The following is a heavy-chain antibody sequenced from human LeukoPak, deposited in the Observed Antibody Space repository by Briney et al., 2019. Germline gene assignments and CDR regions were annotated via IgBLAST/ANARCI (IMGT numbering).Heavy chain of an antibody. J-gene: IGHJ3*01. CDR3: ARVIIVGATGV. V-gene: IGHV3-48*03. D-gene: IGHD1-26*01. CDR1: GFTFSSYE. CDR2: IGSGGSTV. Sequence: GGSLILSCAASGFTFSSYEMNWVRQAPGKGLEWVSYIGSGGSTVHYADSVKGRFTISRDNAKNSLYLQMNSLRAEDTAVYYCARVIIVGATGVWGQGTMVTVSS.